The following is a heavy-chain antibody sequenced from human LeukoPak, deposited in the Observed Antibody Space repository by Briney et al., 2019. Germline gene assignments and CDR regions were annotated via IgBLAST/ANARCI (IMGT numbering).Heavy chain of an antibody. J-gene: IGHJ3*02. CDR1: GFTFSRYG. CDR3: ARDVVGYDDSSGYYLSAFDI. Sequence: GGSLRLSCAASGFTFSRYGMHWVRQAPGKGLEWVAFIRYDGSNKYYADSVKGRFTISRDNSDNTLYLQMNSLRAEDTAVYYCARDVVGYDDSSGYYLSAFDIWGQGTMVTVSS. V-gene: IGHV3-30*02. D-gene: IGHD3-22*01. CDR2: IRYDGSNK.